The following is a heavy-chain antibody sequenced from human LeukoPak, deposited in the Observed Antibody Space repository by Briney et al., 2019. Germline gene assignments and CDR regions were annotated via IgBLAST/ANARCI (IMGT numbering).Heavy chain of an antibody. CDR3: ARDYGSGSYYNFHDAFDI. CDR2: IYYSGST. J-gene: IGHJ3*02. CDR1: GGSLSSYY. D-gene: IGHD3-10*01. Sequence: SETLSLTCTFSGGSLSSYYWSWIRQPPGKGLEGIGYIYYSGSTNYNPSLKSRVTISVDTSKNQFSLKLSSVTAADTAVYYCARDYGSGSYYNFHDAFDIWGQGTMVAVSS. V-gene: IGHV4-59*01.